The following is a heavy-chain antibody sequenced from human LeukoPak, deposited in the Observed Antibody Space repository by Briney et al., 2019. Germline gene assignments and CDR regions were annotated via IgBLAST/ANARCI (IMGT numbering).Heavy chain of an antibody. CDR3: AKDLRVRSSSTVTTGGVDS. D-gene: IGHD4-17*01. CDR1: GFTFSSYA. V-gene: IGHV3-23*01. CDR2: ISNSAGNA. J-gene: IGHJ4*02. Sequence: GGSLRLSCVASGFTFSSYAMSWVRKTPGKGLEWVSVISNSAGNAYYADSVKGRFTISRDNSKNTLYLQMNSLRAEDTAVYYCAKDLRVRSSSTVTTGGVDSWGQGTLVTVSS.